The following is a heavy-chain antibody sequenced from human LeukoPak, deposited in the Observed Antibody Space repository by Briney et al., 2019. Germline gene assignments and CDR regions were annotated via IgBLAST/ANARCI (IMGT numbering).Heavy chain of an antibody. D-gene: IGHD1-1*01. CDR2: ISGSGGST. J-gene: IGHJ4*02. CDR3: AKSSRYSARDFDY. Sequence: HSGGSLRLSCAASGFTFSSYAMSWVRQAPGKGLEWVSAISGSGGSTYYADSVKGRFTISRDNSKSTLYLQMNSLRADDTTVYYCAKSSRYSARDFDYWGQGTLVTVSS. V-gene: IGHV3-23*01. CDR1: GFTFSSYA.